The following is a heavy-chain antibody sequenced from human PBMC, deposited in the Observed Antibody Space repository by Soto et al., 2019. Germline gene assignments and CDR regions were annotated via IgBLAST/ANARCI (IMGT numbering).Heavy chain of an antibody. CDR3: ARDGGYRSGSYFFEY. CDR2: IYSSGRI. V-gene: IGHV4-31*03. CDR1: GGSISSGTYY. D-gene: IGHD3-10*01. Sequence: SQTLSLTCTVSGGSISSGTYYWSWIRQHPGKGLEWIGYIYSSGRIYYNPSLKSRLTISMDSSKNQFSLKLSSVTAADTAVYYCARDGGYRSGSYFFEYWGQGTLVTVSS. J-gene: IGHJ4*02.